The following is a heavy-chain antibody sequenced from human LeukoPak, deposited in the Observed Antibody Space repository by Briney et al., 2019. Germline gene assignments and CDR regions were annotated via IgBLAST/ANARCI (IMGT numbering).Heavy chain of an antibody. CDR2: ISAYNGNT. Sequence: ASVKVSCKASGYTFTSYGISWVRQAPGQGLEGMGWISAYNGNTNYAQKLQGRVTMTTDTSTSTAYMELRSLRSDDTAVYYCARDYPYGDFDSAYYCYYYMDVWGKGTTVTVSS. V-gene: IGHV1-18*01. CDR3: ARDYPYGDFDSAYYCYYYMDV. J-gene: IGHJ6*03. CDR1: GYTFTSYG. D-gene: IGHD4-17*01.